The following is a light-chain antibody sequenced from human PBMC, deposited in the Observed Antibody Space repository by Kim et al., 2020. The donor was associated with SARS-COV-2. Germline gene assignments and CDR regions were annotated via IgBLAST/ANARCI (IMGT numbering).Light chain of an antibody. Sequence: WGQTVRITCQGDSLRSYYASWYQQKPGQAPLLVIYGKNNRPSGIPDRFSGSSSGNTASLTITGAQAEDEADYYCNSRDSSGNHLVFGGGTQLTVL. CDR1: SLRSYY. CDR3: NSRDSSGNHLV. CDR2: GKN. V-gene: IGLV3-19*01. J-gene: IGLJ2*01.